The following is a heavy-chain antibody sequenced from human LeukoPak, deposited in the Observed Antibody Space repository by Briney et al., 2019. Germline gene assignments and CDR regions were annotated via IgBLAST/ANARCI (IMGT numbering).Heavy chain of an antibody. D-gene: IGHD1-26*01. CDR1: GLTFSSYA. CDR3: ARGGWDNWFDP. J-gene: IGHJ5*02. CDR2: ISGSGGST. V-gene: IGHV3-23*01. Sequence: TGGSLRLSCAASGLTFSSYAMSWVRQAPGKGLEWASAISGSGGSTYYADSVKGRFTISRDNSKNTLYLQMNSLRSDDTAVYYCARGGWDNWFDPWGQGTLVTVSS.